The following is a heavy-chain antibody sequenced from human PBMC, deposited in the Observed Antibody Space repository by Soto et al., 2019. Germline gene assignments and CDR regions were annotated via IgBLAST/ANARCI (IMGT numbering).Heavy chain of an antibody. CDR2: VKSKVDGGTI. D-gene: IGHD1-26*01. CDR3: ATGGLGFDY. CDR1: GFTYTNAW. J-gene: IGHJ4*02. V-gene: IGHV3-15*01. Sequence: EVQLVESGGGPVKPGGSLRLSCAGSGFTYTNAWMNWVRQAPGKGLEWVGRVKSKVDGGTIDYAAPVEGRFIISRDDSINALYLQMNSLKIEDTAVYYCATGGLGFDYWGQGTLGTVSS.